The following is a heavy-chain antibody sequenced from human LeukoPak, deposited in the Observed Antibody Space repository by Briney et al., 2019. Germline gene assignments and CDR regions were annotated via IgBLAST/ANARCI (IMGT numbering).Heavy chain of an antibody. CDR3: ARGPGSSGWIEDP. CDR2: TNPSGGST. Sequence: ASVKVSCKASGYTFTTYYMHWVRQAPGQGLEWMGITNPSGGSTSNAQKFQGRVTMTRDTSTSTVYMELSSLRSEDTAVYYCARGPGSSGWIEDPWGQGTLVTVSS. CDR1: GYTFTTYY. J-gene: IGHJ5*02. V-gene: IGHV1-46*01. D-gene: IGHD6-19*01.